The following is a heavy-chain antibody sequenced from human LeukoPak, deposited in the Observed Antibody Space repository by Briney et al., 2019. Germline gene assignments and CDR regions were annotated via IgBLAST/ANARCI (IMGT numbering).Heavy chain of an antibody. CDR2: INSDGSGT. CDR1: GFTFSSYW. D-gene: IGHD2-2*01. Sequence: PGGSLRLSCAASGFTFSSYWMHWVRQAPGKGLVWVSRINSDGSGTSYADSVEGRFTISRDNAKNTLYLQMNSLRAEDTAVYYCATSTSRAKNWFDPWGQGTLVTVSS. J-gene: IGHJ5*02. CDR3: ATSTSRAKNWFDP. V-gene: IGHV3-74*01.